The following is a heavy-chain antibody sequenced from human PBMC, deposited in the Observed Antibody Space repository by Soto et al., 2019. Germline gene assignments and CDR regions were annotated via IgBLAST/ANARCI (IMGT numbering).Heavy chain of an antibody. CDR3: ARVRGIVATSFDY. CDR1: GGSFSGYY. CDR2: INHSGSP. D-gene: IGHD5-12*01. J-gene: IGHJ4*02. Sequence: QVQLQQWGAGLLKPSETLSLTCAVYGGSFSGYYWSWIRQPPGKGLEWIGEINHSGSPNYNPSLKSRVTISVDTSKNQFSLKLSSVTAADTAVYYCARVRGIVATSFDYWGQGTLVTVSS. V-gene: IGHV4-34*01.